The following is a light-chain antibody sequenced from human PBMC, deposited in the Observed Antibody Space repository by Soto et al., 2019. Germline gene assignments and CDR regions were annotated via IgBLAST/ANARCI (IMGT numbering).Light chain of an antibody. J-gene: IGKJ1*01. V-gene: IGKV3D-15*01. Sequence: DIVMTQSPDILSVSPGQRVILSCTTSQSVDSSLAWYQQLTGQAPRLLIYDVAIRATGIADRFSGSGSGTEFPLTNGSLESEDIAIYYCQHYYKWPPAWTFGQGTKVEIK. CDR3: QHYYKWPPAWT. CDR2: DVA. CDR1: QSVDSS.